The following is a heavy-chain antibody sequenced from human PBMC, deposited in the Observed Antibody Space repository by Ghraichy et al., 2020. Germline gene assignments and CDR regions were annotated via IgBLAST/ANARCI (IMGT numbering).Heavy chain of an antibody. Sequence: SETLSLTCTVSGGSISSSSYYWGWIRQPPGKGLEWIGSIYYSGSTYYNPSLKSRVTISVDTSKNQFSLKLSSVTAADTAVYYCARYCTNGVCSIPHYYYYYGMDVWGQGTTVTVSS. J-gene: IGHJ6*02. V-gene: IGHV4-39*01. D-gene: IGHD2-8*01. CDR2: IYYSGST. CDR1: GGSISSSSYY. CDR3: ARYCTNGVCSIPHYYYYYGMDV.